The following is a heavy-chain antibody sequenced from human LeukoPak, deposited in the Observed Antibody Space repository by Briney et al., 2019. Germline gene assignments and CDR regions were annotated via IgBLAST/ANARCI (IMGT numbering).Heavy chain of an antibody. CDR1: GFTFSSYG. Sequence: GGSLRLSCAASGFTFSSYGMHWVRQAPGKGLEGVAVISYDGSNKYYADSVKGRFTISRDNSKKTLYLQMNSLRAEDTAVYYCAKDSIALVVYAHFYYCGQGTLFSVSS. CDR2: ISYDGSNK. CDR3: AKDSIALVVYAHFYY. D-gene: IGHD2-8*01. V-gene: IGHV3-30*18. J-gene: IGHJ4*02.